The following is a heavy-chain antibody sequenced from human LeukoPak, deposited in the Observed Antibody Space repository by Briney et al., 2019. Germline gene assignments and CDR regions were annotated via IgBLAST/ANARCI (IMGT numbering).Heavy chain of an antibody. J-gene: IGHJ4*02. V-gene: IGHV3-33*01. D-gene: IGHD1-26*01. CDR1: GFTFSRYG. Sequence: GGSLRLSCAASGFTFSRYGMHWVRQAPGKGLEWVAVIWYDGSNEYYADSVKGRFTIFRDNSKNKLHLQMTSLRAEDTAVYYCARPLVGDALDYWGQGTLVTVSS. CDR2: IWYDGSNE. CDR3: ARPLVGDALDY.